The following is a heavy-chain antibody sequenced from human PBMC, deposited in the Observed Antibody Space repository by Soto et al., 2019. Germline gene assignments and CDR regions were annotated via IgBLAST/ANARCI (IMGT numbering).Heavy chain of an antibody. Sequence: GASVKVSCKASGYTFTSYGISWVRQAPGQGLEWMGWISAYNGNTNYAQKLQGRVTMTTDTSTSTAYRELMSLRSDDTALYYCARDPFITGTTPTMNWFDPWGQGTLVTVSS. CDR1: GYTFTSYG. CDR3: ARDPFITGTTPTMNWFDP. D-gene: IGHD1-7*01. V-gene: IGHV1-18*04. J-gene: IGHJ5*02. CDR2: ISAYNGNT.